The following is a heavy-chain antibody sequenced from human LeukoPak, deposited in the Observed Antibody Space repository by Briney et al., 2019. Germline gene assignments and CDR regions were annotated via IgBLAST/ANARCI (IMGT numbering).Heavy chain of an antibody. J-gene: IGHJ6*03. CDR2: MNPNSGNT. V-gene: IGHV1-8*03. Sequence: ASVKVSCKASGYTFTSYDINWVRQATGQGLEWMGWMNPNSGNTGYAQKFQGRVTITRNTSISTAYMELSSLSSEDTAVYYCARGLYCSGGSCPGYYYYYMDVWGKGTTVTVSS. CDR1: GYTFTSYD. CDR3: ARGLYCSGGSCPGYYYYYMDV. D-gene: IGHD2-15*01.